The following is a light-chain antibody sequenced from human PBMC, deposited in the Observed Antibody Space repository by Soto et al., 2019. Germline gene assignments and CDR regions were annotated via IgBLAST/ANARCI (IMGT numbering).Light chain of an antibody. CDR2: RAS. CDR3: QQYNNWPPWT. Sequence: EILMTQSPATLAVSPGDTATLSCRASQSLGGNLAWYQQKPGQAPRLLIFRASSRATGVPARFSASGSGTEFTLTISGLQSEDFAVYYCQQYNNWPPWTFGPGTKVDIK. J-gene: IGKJ1*01. CDR1: QSLGGN. V-gene: IGKV3-15*01.